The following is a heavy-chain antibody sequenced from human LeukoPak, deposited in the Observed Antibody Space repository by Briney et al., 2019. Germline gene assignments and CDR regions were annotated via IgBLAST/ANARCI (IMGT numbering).Heavy chain of an antibody. Sequence: PSETLSLTCTVSGGSIHSYYWSWIRQPPGKGLEWIAYIFDSGDTRYNPSLKSRVTISVDTSKNQFSLKLNSVTAADTAVYYCARHPLRGGFDYWGQGTLVTVSS. V-gene: IGHV4-59*08. CDR1: GGSIHSYY. CDR3: ARHPLRGGFDY. CDR2: IFDSGDT. J-gene: IGHJ4*02.